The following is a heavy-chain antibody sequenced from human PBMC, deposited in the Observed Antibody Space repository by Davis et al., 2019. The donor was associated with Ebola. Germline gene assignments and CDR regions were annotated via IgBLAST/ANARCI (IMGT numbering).Heavy chain of an antibody. CDR2: IYYSGST. J-gene: IGHJ6*02. Sequence: SETLSLTCTVSGGSISSGDYYWSWIRQHPGKGLEWIGYIYYSGSTYYNPSLKSRVTISVDTSKNQFSLKLSSVTAADTAVYYCSGLPYYYGMDVWGQGTTVTVSS. CDR1: GGSISSGDYY. D-gene: IGHD5-12*01. CDR3: SGLPYYYGMDV. V-gene: IGHV4-30-4*01.